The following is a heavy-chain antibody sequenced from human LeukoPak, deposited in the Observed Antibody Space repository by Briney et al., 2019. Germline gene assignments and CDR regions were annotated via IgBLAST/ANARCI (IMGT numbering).Heavy chain of an antibody. Sequence: GGSLRLSCAASGFTFSSYWMHWVRQAPGKGLVWVSRINSDGSSTNYADSVKGRLTISRDNAKNTLYLHMNSLRAEDTAVYYCASSGSYRFDYWGQGTLVTVSS. V-gene: IGHV3-74*01. CDR3: ASSGSYRFDY. D-gene: IGHD1-26*01. CDR1: GFTFSSYW. CDR2: INSDGSST. J-gene: IGHJ4*02.